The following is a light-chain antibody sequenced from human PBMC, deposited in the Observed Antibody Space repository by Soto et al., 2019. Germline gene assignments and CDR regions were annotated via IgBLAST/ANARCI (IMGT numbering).Light chain of an antibody. CDR1: QTINKW. CDR2: RAS. Sequence: DVQMTQSPSTLSASLGDRVTITCRASQTINKWLAWYQQKPGKAPKLLIHRASILESEVPSRFSGSGSGTEFTLTISGLQPDDSATYYCQQHNSHWLSFGGGTKVEIK. J-gene: IGKJ4*01. CDR3: QQHNSHWLS. V-gene: IGKV1-5*03.